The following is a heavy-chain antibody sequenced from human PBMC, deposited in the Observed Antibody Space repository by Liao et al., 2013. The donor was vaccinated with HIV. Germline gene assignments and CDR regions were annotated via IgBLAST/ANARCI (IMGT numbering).Heavy chain of an antibody. CDR1: GGAISSGTYY. CDR2: IYTSGIT. Sequence: QVQLQQWGAGLLKPSQTLSLTCAVSGGAISSGTYYWSWIRQPAGKGLEWIGRIYTSGITYINPSLKSRATLSLDTSKNQFFLRLRSVIAADTAVYYCARGRAAVAGIDYWGQGTLVTVSS. CDR3: ARGRAAVAGIDY. J-gene: IGHJ4*02. V-gene: IGHV4-61*02. D-gene: IGHD6-19*01.